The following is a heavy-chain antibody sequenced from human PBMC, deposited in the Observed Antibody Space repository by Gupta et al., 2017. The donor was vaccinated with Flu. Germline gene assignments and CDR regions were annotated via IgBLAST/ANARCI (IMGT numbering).Heavy chain of an antibody. J-gene: IGHJ3*01. D-gene: IGHD7-27*01. CDR3: ARGRATWAPDAFDV. Sequence: RQAPGKGLEWVSYISGGGSVIYYADSMKGRFTISRDNGKKSVNLQMNSLRVDDTAVYYCARGRATWAPDAFDVWGQGTRVNVSS. V-gene: IGHV3-11*01. CDR2: ISGGGSVI.